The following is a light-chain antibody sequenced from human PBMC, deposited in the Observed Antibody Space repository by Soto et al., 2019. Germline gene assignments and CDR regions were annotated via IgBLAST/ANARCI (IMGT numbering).Light chain of an antibody. CDR3: CSYAGSSTL. CDR1: SSDVGSYNL. Sequence: QSSLTLPASVSGSPGQSITISCTGTSSDVGSYNLVSWYQQHPGKAPKLMIYEGSKRPSGVSNRFSGSKSGNTASLTISGLQAEDEADYYCCSYAGSSTLFGTGTKVTVL. CDR2: EGS. V-gene: IGLV2-23*01. J-gene: IGLJ1*01.